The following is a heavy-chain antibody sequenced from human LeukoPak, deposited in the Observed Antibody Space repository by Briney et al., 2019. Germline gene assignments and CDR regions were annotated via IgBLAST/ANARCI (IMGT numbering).Heavy chain of an antibody. CDR1: GFTFGKYW. D-gene: IGHD4-11*01. CDR2: ISYDGSNK. J-gene: IGHJ4*02. CDR3: ARDNYPNYFDY. Sequence: PGGSLRLSCVASGFTFGKYWMSWVRQAPGKGLEWVAVISYDGSNKYYADSVKGRFTISRDNSKNTLYLQMNSLRAEDTAVYYCARDNYPNYFDYWGQGTLVTVSS. V-gene: IGHV3-30-3*01.